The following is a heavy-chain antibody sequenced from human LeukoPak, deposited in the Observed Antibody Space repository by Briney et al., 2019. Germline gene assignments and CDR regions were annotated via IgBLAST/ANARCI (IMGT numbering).Heavy chain of an antibody. V-gene: IGHV3-20*04. D-gene: IGHD4-11*01. CDR3: ARVQRWGYSNYFDY. Sequence: GGSLRLSCAASGFTFDDYGMIWVRHAPGTGLEWVSAINSNGGSTGYADSVKGRFTMSRDNVKNSLYLQMDSLRAEDTALYYCARVQRWGYSNYFDYWGQGTLVTVSS. J-gene: IGHJ4*02. CDR2: INSNGGST. CDR1: GFTFDDYG.